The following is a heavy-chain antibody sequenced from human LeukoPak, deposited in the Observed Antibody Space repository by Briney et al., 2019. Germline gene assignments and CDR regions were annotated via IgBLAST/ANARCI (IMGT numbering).Heavy chain of an antibody. CDR1: GGSISSGSYY. D-gene: IGHD3-16*01. J-gene: IGHJ4*02. Sequence: SETLSLTCTVSGGSISSGSYYWSWIRQPAGKGLEWIGRIYTSGSTNYNPSLKSRVTISVDTSKNQFSLKLSSVTAADTAVYYCARDGRWGHYFDYWGQGTLVTVSS. CDR2: IYTSGST. CDR3: ARDGRWGHYFDY. V-gene: IGHV4-61*02.